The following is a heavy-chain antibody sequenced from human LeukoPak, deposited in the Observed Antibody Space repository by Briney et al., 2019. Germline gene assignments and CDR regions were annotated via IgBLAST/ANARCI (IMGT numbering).Heavy chain of an antibody. J-gene: IGHJ6*01. CDR3: WITGIIVRGDWLEWYTAC. Sequence: PGGSLRLSCAASGFTFSSYWMSWVRQAPGKGLEWVASRMQDGSEKYYVDSVKGRFTISRDNAKNSLYLQMNSLRAEDTAVYYCWITGIIVRGDWLEWYTACWG. CDR1: GFTFSSYW. CDR2: RMQDGSEK. V-gene: IGHV3-7*01. D-gene: IGHD3-22*01.